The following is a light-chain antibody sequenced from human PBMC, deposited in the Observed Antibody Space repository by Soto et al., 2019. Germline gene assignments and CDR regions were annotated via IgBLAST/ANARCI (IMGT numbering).Light chain of an antibody. J-gene: IGKJ4*01. CDR1: QSVRSN. Sequence: ETVMTQSPATLSVSPGDRVTLSCRASQSVRSNSAWYQQKPGQAPRLLFYGASTRATGIPARFSGSGYGTEFTLTISSLQSEDFAVYYCQPYNNWPLTFGGGTKVEIK. CDR2: GAS. CDR3: QPYNNWPLT. V-gene: IGKV3-15*01.